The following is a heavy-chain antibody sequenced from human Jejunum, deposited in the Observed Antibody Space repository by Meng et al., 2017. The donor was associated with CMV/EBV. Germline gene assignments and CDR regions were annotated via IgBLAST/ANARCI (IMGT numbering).Heavy chain of an antibody. CDR2: IYPDDSNI. J-gene: IGHJ3*02. CDR3: ATQTGLGNDAYNI. D-gene: IGHD3/OR15-3a*01. Sequence: SGYMFAFTWIGWVRQMPGKGLDWMGLIYPDDSNIKYSPSFQGQVTISADKSISTAYLQWSSLKASDTAMYYCATQTGLGNDAYNIWGQGTMGTVSS. V-gene: IGHV5-51*01. CDR1: GYMFAFTW.